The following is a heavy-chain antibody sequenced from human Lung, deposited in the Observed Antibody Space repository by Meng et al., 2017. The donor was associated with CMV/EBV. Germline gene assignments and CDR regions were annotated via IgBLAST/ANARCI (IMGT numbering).Heavy chain of an antibody. CDR1: GGSFSGYY. J-gene: IGHJ4*02. CDR2: INHSGSI. Sequence: GSLRLXXAVYGGSFSGYYWSWIRQPPGKGLEWIGEINHSGSINYNPSLKSRVTISVDTSKDQFSLKLNSVTAADTAVYYCARAPIINDFWSGQVSNYFDNWGQGTLVXVSS. D-gene: IGHD3-3*01. V-gene: IGHV4-34*01. CDR3: ARAPIINDFWSGQVSNYFDN.